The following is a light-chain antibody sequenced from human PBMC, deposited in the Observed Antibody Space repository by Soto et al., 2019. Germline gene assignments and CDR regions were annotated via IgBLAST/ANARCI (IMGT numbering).Light chain of an antibody. CDR3: AAWDDGLNAVV. CDR2: YDN. Sequence: QSVLTQPPSVSGVPRQRVTISCSGSSSNIGHNAVNWYQQLPGKAPKLLIYYDNLLPSGVSDRFSGSKSGTSASLAISGLQSEDEADYHCAAWDDGLNAVVFGGGTQLTVL. CDR1: SSNIGHNA. J-gene: IGLJ2*01. V-gene: IGLV1-36*01.